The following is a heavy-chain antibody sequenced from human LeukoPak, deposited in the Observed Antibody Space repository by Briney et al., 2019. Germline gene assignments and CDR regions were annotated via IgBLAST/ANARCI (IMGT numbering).Heavy chain of an antibody. CDR2: VYYSGST. CDR1: GGSISSYY. Sequence: PSETLSLTCTVSGGSISSYYWSWIRQPPGKGLEWIGYVYYSGSTNYNPSLKSRVTISVDTSKNQFSLKLSSVTAADTAVYYCARVLRYFDWLPYNWLDPWGQGTLVTVSS. V-gene: IGHV4-59*01. J-gene: IGHJ5*02. CDR3: ARVLRYFDWLPYNWLDP. D-gene: IGHD3-9*01.